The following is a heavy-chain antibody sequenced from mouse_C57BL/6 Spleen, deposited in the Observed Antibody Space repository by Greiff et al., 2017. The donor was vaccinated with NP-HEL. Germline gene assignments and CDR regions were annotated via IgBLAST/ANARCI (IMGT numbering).Heavy chain of an antibody. D-gene: IGHD1-1*01. Sequence: VQLQQSGPELVKPGASVKMSCKASGYTFTDYYMHWVKQKPGKGLEWIGEIYPGSGNTYYNEKFKSKATLTVDKSSSTAYMQLSSLTSEDSAVYYCASLLEDYWGQGTTLTVSS. CDR2: YPGSGNTY. CDR1: YTFTDYYM. J-gene: IGHJ2*01. V-gene: IGHV1-83*01. CDR3: SLLEDY.